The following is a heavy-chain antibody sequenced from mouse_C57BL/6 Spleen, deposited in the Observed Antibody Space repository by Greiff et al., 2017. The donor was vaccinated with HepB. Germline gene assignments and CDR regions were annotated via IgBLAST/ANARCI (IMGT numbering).Heavy chain of an antibody. CDR1: GYTFTSYW. V-gene: IGHV1-64*01. CDR2: IHPNSGST. D-gene: IGHD1-1*01. Sequence: QVQLQQPGAELVKPGASVKLSCKASGYTFTSYWMHWVKQRPGQGLEWIGMIHPNSGSTNYNEKFKSKATLTVDKSSSTAYMQISSLTSEDSAVYDCAKGDDGSSWNWYVDVGGTGTRVTVAA. J-gene: IGHJ1*03. CDR3: AKGDDGSSWNWYVDV.